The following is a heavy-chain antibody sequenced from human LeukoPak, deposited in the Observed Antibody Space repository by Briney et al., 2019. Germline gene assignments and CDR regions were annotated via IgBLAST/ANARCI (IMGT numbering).Heavy chain of an antibody. J-gene: IGHJ4*02. D-gene: IGHD1-1*01. Sequence: PSETLSLTCTVSGGSISSSTYYWGWIRQPPGEGLEWIGSLYYSGSTYYNPSLKSRITISVDTSKNQFSLKLSSVTAADTAVYYCARVTGWNPLQAAHLDYWGQGTLVTVSS. CDR2: LYYSGST. CDR3: ARVTGWNPLQAAHLDY. CDR1: GGSISSSTYY. V-gene: IGHV4-39*07.